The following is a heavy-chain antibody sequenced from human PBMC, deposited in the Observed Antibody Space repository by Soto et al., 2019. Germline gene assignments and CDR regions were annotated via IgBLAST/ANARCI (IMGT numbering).Heavy chain of an antibody. D-gene: IGHD1-26*01. CDR1: GFTFSSYS. CDR3: ARSRGVGASPDVDYYYGMDV. CDR2: ISSSSSTI. V-gene: IGHV3-48*01. J-gene: IGHJ6*02. Sequence: PGGSLRLSCAASGFTFSSYSMNWVRQAPGKGLEWFSYISSSSSTIYYADSVKGRFTISRDNAKNSLYLQMNSLRAEDTAVYYCARSRGVGASPDVDYYYGMDVWGQGTTVTVSS.